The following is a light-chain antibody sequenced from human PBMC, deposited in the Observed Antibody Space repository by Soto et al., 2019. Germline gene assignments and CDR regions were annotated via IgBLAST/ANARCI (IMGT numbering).Light chain of an antibody. CDR2: KAS. CDR1: QTISSW. V-gene: IGKV1-5*03. Sequence: DIQMTQSPSTLSGSVGDRVTITCRASQTISSWLAWYQQKPGKAPKLLIYKASTLKSGVPSRFSGSGSGTEFTLTISSLQPDDFATYYCPHYNSYSEAFGQGTKVDIK. CDR3: PHYNSYSEA. J-gene: IGKJ1*01.